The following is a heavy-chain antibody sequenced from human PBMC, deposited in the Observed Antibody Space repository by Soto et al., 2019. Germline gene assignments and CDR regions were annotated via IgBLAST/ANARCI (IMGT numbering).Heavy chain of an antibody. CDR1: GGSISSGGYS. Sequence: TLSLTCGVSGGSISSGGYSWSWIRQPPGKGLEWIGYIYHSGSTYYNPSLKSRVTISVDRSKNQFSLKLSSVTAADTAVYYCARESSKTGTTSVGWFDPWGQGTLVTVSS. D-gene: IGHD1-7*01. CDR2: IYHSGST. CDR3: ARESSKTGTTSVGWFDP. V-gene: IGHV4-30-2*01. J-gene: IGHJ5*02.